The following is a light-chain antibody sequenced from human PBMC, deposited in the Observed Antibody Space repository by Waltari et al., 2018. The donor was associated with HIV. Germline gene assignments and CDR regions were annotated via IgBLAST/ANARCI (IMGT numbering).Light chain of an antibody. V-gene: IGLV2-23*02. Sequence: QSALTQPASVSGSPGQSITISCTGTSSNVGSDDLVSWYQQHPGEAPKLIIYEVTKRPSGFANRFSGSKSGKTASLTISVLQAEDGADYYCCSCPRSGIRYVFGTGTKVTVL. J-gene: IGLJ1*01. CDR1: SSNVGSDDL. CDR2: EVT. CDR3: CSCPRSGIRYV.